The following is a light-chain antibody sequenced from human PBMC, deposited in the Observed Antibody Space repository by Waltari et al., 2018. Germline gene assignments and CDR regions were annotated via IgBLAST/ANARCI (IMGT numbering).Light chain of an antibody. CDR3: QSYDTSLSGWV. Sequence: QSVLTQPPSVSGAPGQRVTISCTGSSSNIGPGSAVHWYQQFPGTAPRLLIYGNNHRPSGVPDRFSGSKSGTSASLAITGLQAEDEADYYCQSYDTSLSGWVFGGGTKLTV. CDR1: SSNIGPGSA. CDR2: GNN. J-gene: IGLJ3*02. V-gene: IGLV1-40*01.